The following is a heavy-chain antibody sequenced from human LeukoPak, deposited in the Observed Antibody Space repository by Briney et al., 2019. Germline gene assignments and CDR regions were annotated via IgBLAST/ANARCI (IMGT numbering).Heavy chain of an antibody. D-gene: IGHD2-8*01. CDR3: ASTENGYFDY. CDR2: IYTSGST. J-gene: IGHJ4*02. Sequence: SETLSLTCTVSGGSISSGSYYWSWIRQPAGKGLEWIGRIYTSGSTNYNPSLKSRVTISVDTSKNQFSLKLSSVTAADTAVYYCASTENGYFDYWGQGTLVTVSS. V-gene: IGHV4-61*02. CDR1: GGSISSGSYY.